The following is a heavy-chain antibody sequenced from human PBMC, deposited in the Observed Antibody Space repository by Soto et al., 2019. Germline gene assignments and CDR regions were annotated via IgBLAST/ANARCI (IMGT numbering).Heavy chain of an antibody. J-gene: IGHJ3*02. CDR3: ARSPGIQLWYGFHAFDX. CDR2: IYHGDSDT. Sequence: GEALKISWKGSGYSFTSYWIGWVRQMPGKGLELMGIIYHGDSDTRYSPSFQGQVTISAYKSISTAYLQWSSLKASDTAMYYCARSPGIQLWYGFHAFDXWGQGTMGTVS. CDR1: GYSFTSYW. V-gene: IGHV5-51*01. D-gene: IGHD5-18*01.